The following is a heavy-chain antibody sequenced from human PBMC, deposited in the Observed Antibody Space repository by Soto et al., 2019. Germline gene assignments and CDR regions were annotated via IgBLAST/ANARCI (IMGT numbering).Heavy chain of an antibody. J-gene: IGHJ4*02. CDR3: NVNSSGWHYFDS. CDR1: GGSISSSY. CDR2: IYASGGT. D-gene: IGHD6-25*01. V-gene: IGHV4-4*08. Sequence: SETLSLTCTVSGGSISSSYWSWIRQPPGKGLEWIGNIYASGGTYYNSSLKRRATISVDTSKNEFSLRLTSVTATDTAVYYCNVNSSGWHYFDSWGQGALVTVS.